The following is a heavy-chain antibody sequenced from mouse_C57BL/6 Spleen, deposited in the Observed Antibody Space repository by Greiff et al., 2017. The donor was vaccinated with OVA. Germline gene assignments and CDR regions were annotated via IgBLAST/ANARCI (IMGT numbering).Heavy chain of an antibody. CDR2: IDPENGDT. V-gene: IGHV14-4*01. Sequence: EVQLPASGAELVRPGASVKLSCTASGFNIKDDYMNWVKQRPEQGLEWIGWIDPENGDTEYASKFQGKATITADTSSNTAYLQLSSLTSEDTAVYYCTTNSVGYWGQGTTLTVSS. CDR1: GFNIKDDY. J-gene: IGHJ2*01. CDR3: TTNSVGY.